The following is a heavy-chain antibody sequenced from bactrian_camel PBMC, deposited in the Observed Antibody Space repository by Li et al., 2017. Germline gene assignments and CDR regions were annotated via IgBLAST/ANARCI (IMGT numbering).Heavy chain of an antibody. CDR3: VSLEAGYNWHKC. Sequence: HVQLVESGGGSVQAGGSLRLSCAAETSIRTFNLYAMGWFRQAPGEEREGVATIDSDGGTSYADSVKGRFTISKDNAKKTVFLQANSLNPEDTAMYYCVSLEAGYNWHKCWGPGTQVT. J-gene: IGHJ4*01. D-gene: IGHD8*01. CDR1: IRTFNLYA. CDR2: IDSDGGT. V-gene: IGHV3S53*01.